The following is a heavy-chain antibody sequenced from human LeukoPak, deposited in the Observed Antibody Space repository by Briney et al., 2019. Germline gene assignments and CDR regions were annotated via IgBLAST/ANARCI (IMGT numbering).Heavy chain of an antibody. J-gene: IGHJ3*02. CDR1: GGSISSYY. CDR2: IYHSGST. Sequence: SETLSLTCTVSGGSISSYYWSWIRQPPGKGLEWIGYIYHSGSTYYNPSLKSRVTISVDRSKNQFSLKLSSVTAADTAVYYCARARTDSSGYYVSSADAFDIWGQGTMVTVSS. CDR3: ARARTDSSGYYVSSADAFDI. D-gene: IGHD3-22*01. V-gene: IGHV4-59*12.